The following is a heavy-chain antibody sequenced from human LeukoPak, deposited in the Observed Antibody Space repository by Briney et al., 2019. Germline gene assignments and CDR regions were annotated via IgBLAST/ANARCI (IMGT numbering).Heavy chain of an antibody. D-gene: IGHD3-22*01. CDR3: ARTSSGYSDFDY. J-gene: IGHJ4*02. CDR1: GGSISSSSYY. V-gene: IGHV4-39*07. CDR2: IYYSGST. Sequence: SETLSLTCTVSGGSISSSSYYWGWIRQPPGKGLQWIGSIYYSGSTYYNPSLKSRVTISVDTSKNQFSLKLSSVTAADTAVYHCARTSSGYSDFDYWGQGTLVTVSS.